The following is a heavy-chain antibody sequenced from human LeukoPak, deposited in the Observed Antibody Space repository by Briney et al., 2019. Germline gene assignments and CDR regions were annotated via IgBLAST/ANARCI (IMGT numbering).Heavy chain of an antibody. CDR2: IYSGGST. CDR3: ASLTQNIVVVPAAIDYYMDV. V-gene: IGHV3-53*01. D-gene: IGHD2-2*02. CDR1: EFTVSSNY. J-gene: IGHJ6*03. Sequence: GGSLRLSCAASEFTVSSNYMSWVRQAPGKGLEWVSVIYSGGSTYYADSVKGRFTISRDNSKNTLYLQMNSLRAEDTAVYYCASLTQNIVVVPAAIDYYMDVWGKGTTVTVSS.